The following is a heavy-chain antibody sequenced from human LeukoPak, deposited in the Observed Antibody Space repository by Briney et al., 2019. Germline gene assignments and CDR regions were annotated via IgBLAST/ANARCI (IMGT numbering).Heavy chain of an antibody. J-gene: IGHJ4*02. CDR3: ANHRSAFEF. CDR2: ISRSASGH. CDR1: RLTFSTFG. Sequence: GGSLRLSCAASRLTFSTFGMSWILQSPGKGLEWVSAISRSASGHIPNYADSVKGRFTISRDNYKNTLYLQMNSLRVEDTAVYHCANHRSAFEFWGQGTLVTVSS. D-gene: IGHD3-10*01. V-gene: IGHV3-23*01.